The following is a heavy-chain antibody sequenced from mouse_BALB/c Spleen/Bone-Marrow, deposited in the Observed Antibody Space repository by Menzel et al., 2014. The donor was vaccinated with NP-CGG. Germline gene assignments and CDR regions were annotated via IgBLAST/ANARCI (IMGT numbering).Heavy chain of an antibody. CDR1: GYTFTSSW. J-gene: IGHJ1*01. CDR2: IHPNSGNT. Sequence: QVQLQQSGSVLVRPGASVKLSCKASGYTFTSSWMHWAKQRPGQGLEWIGEIHPNSGNTNYNEKFKGKATLTVDTSSSTAYVDLSGLTSEDSAVYYCAIEKTYGNYLWYFDVWGAGTTVTVSS. V-gene: IGHV1S130*01. D-gene: IGHD2-1*01. CDR3: AIEKTYGNYLWYFDV.